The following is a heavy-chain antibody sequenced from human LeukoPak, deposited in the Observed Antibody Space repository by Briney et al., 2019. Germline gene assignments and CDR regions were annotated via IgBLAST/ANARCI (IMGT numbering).Heavy chain of an antibody. D-gene: IGHD6-19*01. Sequence: GGSLRLSCAASGFTFSSYSMNWVRQAPGKGLEWVSSISSSSSSYIYYADSVKGRFTISRDNSKNTLYLQMNSLRAEDTAVYYCARDDSSGWSTPSVLFYWGQGTLVTVSS. J-gene: IGHJ4*02. V-gene: IGHV3-21*01. CDR1: GFTFSSYS. CDR2: ISSSSSSYI. CDR3: ARDDSSGWSTPSVLFY.